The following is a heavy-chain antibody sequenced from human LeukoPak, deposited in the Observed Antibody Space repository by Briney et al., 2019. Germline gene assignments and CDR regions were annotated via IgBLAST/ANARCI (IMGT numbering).Heavy chain of an antibody. CDR1: GGSISSYY. Sequence: SETLPLTCTVSGGSISSYYWSWIRQPPGKGLEWIGYIYYSGSTNYNPSLKSRVTISVDTSKNQFSLKLSSVTAADTAVYYCARIDYSNFDYWGQGTLVTVSS. V-gene: IGHV4-59*01. J-gene: IGHJ4*02. CDR2: IYYSGST. D-gene: IGHD4-11*01. CDR3: ARIDYSNFDY.